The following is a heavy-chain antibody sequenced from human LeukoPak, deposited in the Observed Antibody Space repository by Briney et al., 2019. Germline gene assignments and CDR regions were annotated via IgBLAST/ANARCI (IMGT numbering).Heavy chain of an antibody. D-gene: IGHD5-12*01. CDR2: IRSKANSYAT. CDR3: TTEDSGYDWVSYTFDY. V-gene: IGHV3-73*01. CDR1: GFTFSGSA. Sequence: PGGSLRLSCAASGFTFSGSAMHWVRQASGKGLEWVGRIRSKANSYATAYAASVKGRFTISRDDSKNTAYLQMNSLKTEDTAVYYCTTEDSGYDWVSYTFDYWGQGTLVTVSS. J-gene: IGHJ4*02.